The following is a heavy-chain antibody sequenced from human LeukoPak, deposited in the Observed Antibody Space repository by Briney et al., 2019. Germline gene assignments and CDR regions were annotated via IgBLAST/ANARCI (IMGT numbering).Heavy chain of an antibody. CDR2: IKSKIDGGTT. CDR1: GFTFSNAW. Sequence: PGGSLRLSCAASGFTFSNAWMSWVRQAPGKGLEWVGRIKSKIDGGTTDYATPVKGRFTISRDDSKNTLYLQMNSLKTEDTAVYYCAKGGVRPVTTGDYWGQGTLVTVSS. J-gene: IGHJ4*02. V-gene: IGHV3-15*01. D-gene: IGHD4-17*01. CDR3: AKGGVRPVTTGDY.